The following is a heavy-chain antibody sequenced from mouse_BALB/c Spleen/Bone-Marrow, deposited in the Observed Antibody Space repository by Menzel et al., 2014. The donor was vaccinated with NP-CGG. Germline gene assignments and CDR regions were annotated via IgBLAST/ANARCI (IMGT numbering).Heavy chain of an antibody. CDR3: ARRRDDGYYRWDY. V-gene: IGHV1-14*01. CDR2: INPYNDGT. D-gene: IGHD2-3*01. J-gene: IGHJ2*01. Sequence: VQLQQSGPELVKPGASVKMSCKASGYTFSSYVMHRVKRKPGQGLEWIGGINPYNDGTKYNEKFKGKATLTSDKSSSTAYMELSSLTSEDSAVYYCARRRDDGYYRWDYWGQGTTLTVSS. CDR1: GYTFSSYV.